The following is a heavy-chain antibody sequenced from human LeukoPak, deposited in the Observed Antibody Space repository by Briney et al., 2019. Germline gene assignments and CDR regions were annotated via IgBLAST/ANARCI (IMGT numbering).Heavy chain of an antibody. J-gene: IGHJ4*02. CDR2: IYYSGST. D-gene: IGHD1-1*01. CDR3: ARGGTYFDY. V-gene: IGHV4-39*07. Sequence: SETLSLTCTVSGGSISSSSYYWGWIRQPPGKGLEWIGSIYYSGSTYYNPSLKSRVTISVDTSKNQFSLKLSSVTAADTAVFYCARGGTYFDYWGQGTLVTVSS. CDR1: GGSISSSSYY.